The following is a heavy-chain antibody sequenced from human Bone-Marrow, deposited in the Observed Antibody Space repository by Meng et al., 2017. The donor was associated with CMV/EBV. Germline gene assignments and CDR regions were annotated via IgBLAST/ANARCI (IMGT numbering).Heavy chain of an antibody. D-gene: IGHD3-3*01. J-gene: IGHJ6*02. CDR2: ISWNSGGST. CDR3: AKDLQYYDFWSGYYTPGYGMDV. V-gene: IGHV3-23*01. CDR1: GFTFSDYY. Sequence: GESLKISCAASGFTFSDYYMSWIRQAPGKGLEWVSGISWNSGGSTYYADSVKGRFTISRDNSKNTLYLQMNSLRAEDTAVYYCAKDLQYYDFWSGYYTPGYGMDVWGQGTTVTVSS.